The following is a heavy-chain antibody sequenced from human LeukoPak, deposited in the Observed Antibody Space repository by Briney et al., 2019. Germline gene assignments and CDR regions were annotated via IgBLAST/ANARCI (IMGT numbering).Heavy chain of an antibody. Sequence: PGGSLRLSCAASGFTFSTYGMHWVRQAPGKGLEWVAFIRYDGSNKYYADSVKGRFTISRDNSKNTLYLQMNSLRAEDTAVYYCAKDPTQQLVYYYYYGMDVWGQGTTVTVSS. CDR1: GFTFSTYG. CDR3: AKDPTQQLVYYYYYGMDV. D-gene: IGHD6-13*01. J-gene: IGHJ6*02. CDR2: IRYDGSNK. V-gene: IGHV3-30*02.